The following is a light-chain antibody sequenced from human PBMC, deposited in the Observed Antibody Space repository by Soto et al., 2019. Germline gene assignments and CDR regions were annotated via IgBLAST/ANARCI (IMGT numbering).Light chain of an antibody. CDR2: GVS. V-gene: IGKV3-15*01. Sequence: IVVPQKKNTLSVSPGERATLSCRASQSVTSNVAWDQQKPGQAPRLLMYGVSTRATGIPARFGGSGSATEFTLTISSLQSEDFAVYYCQQYSLWLLT. CDR1: QSVTSN. J-gene: IGKJ4*01. CDR3: QQYSLWLLT.